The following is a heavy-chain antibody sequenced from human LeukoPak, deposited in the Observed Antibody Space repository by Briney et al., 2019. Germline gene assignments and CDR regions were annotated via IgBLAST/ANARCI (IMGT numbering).Heavy chain of an antibody. CDR1: GFTFSSYD. Sequence: GGSLRLSCAASGFTFSSYDMSWVRQAPGKGLEWVSGISGSGGSTYYADSVKGRFTISRDNSKNTLYLQMNSLGAEDTGVYYCAKDRSCTNGVCHGDFDYWGQGTLVTVSS. J-gene: IGHJ4*02. V-gene: IGHV3-23*01. CDR2: ISGSGGST. CDR3: AKDRSCTNGVCHGDFDY. D-gene: IGHD2-8*01.